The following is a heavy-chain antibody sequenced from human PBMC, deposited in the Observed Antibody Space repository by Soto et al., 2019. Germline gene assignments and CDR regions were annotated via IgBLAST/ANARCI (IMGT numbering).Heavy chain of an antibody. CDR1: GDSVSSNSAA. J-gene: IGHJ5*02. CDR3: ARDRSSSSELVNWFDP. CDR2: TYYRSKWYN. Sequence: SQTLSLTCAISGDSVSSNSAAWNLIRQSPSRGLEWLGRTYYRSKWYNDYAVSVKSRITINPDTSKNQFSLQLNSVTPEDTAVYYCARDRSSSSELVNWFDPWGQGTLVTVSS. D-gene: IGHD6-6*01. V-gene: IGHV6-1*01.